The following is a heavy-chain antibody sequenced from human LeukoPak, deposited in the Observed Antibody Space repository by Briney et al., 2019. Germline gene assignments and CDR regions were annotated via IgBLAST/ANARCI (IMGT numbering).Heavy chain of an antibody. CDR1: GGPFSGAY. Sequence: SETLSLTCAVYGGPFSGAYWIWIRQPPGKGLEWIGEINHSGSTNYNPSLKSRVTISVDTSKNQFSLKLSSVTAADTAVYYCARGRGWELLPRLFDYWGQGTLVTVSS. CDR2: INHSGST. CDR3: ARGRGWELLPRLFDY. J-gene: IGHJ4*02. V-gene: IGHV4-34*01. D-gene: IGHD1-26*01.